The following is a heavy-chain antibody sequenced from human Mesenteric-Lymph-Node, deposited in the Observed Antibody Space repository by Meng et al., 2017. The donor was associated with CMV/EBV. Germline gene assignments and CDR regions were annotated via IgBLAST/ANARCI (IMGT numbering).Heavy chain of an antibody. CDR1: GFTFSSYS. CDR2: ISSSSSYI. V-gene: IGHV3-21*04. J-gene: IGHJ4*02. CDR3: AKGPFFGVGDLSDY. Sequence: GGSLRLSCAASGFTFSSYSMNWVRQAPGKGLEWVSSISSSSSYINYADSVKGRFTTSRDNAKNSLYLQMSSLRVEDTSVYYCAKGPFFGVGDLSDYWGQGTMVTVSS. D-gene: IGHD3-3*01.